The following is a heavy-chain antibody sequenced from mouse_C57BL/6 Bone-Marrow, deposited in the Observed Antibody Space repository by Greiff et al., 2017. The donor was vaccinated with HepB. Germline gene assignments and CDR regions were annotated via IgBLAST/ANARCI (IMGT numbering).Heavy chain of an antibody. J-gene: IGHJ1*03. CDR3: ARGTTVVGYWYFDV. CDR1: GYTFTTYP. Sequence: VKLMESGAELVKPGASVKMSCKASGYTFTTYPIEWMKQNHGKSLEWIGNFHPYNDDTKYNEKFKGKATLTVEKSSSTVYLELSRLTSDDSAVYYCARGTTVVGYWYFDVWGTGTTVTVSS. CDR2: FHPYNDDT. D-gene: IGHD1-1*01. V-gene: IGHV1-47*01.